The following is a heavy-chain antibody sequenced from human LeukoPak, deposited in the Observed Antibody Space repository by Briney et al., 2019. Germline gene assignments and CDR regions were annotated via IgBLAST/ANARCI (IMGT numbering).Heavy chain of an antibody. CDR2: ISSDSRTI. CDR3: ARYGSGTSYITNYFDY. J-gene: IGHJ4*02. V-gene: IGHV3-48*02. Sequence: GGSLRLSCAASGFTFSSYSMNWVREAPGKGLEWVSYISSDSRTIYYADSVKGRFTISRDNAKNSLYLQMKSLRDEDTAVYYCARYGSGTSYITNYFDYWGQGTLVTVSS. D-gene: IGHD3-10*01. CDR1: GFTFSSYS.